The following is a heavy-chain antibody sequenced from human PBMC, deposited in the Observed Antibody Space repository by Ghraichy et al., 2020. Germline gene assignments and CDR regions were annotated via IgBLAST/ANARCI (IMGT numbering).Heavy chain of an antibody. D-gene: IGHD6-13*01. CDR1: GFTFSSYA. CDR2: ISGSGGST. V-gene: IGHV3-23*01. Sequence: LSLTCAASGFTFSSYAMSWVRQAPGKGLEWVSAISGSGGSTYYADSVKGRFTISRDNSKNTLYLQMNSLRAEDTAVYYCAKDHSTGYFQHWGQGTLVTVSS. J-gene: IGHJ1*01. CDR3: AKDHSTGYFQH.